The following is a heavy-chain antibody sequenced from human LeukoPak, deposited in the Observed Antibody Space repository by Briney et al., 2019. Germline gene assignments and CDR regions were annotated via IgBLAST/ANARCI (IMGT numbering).Heavy chain of an antibody. CDR2: ISSSSSYI. CDR1: GFTFSSYS. J-gene: IGHJ4*02. D-gene: IGHD1-26*01. CDR3: ARDEVGATEFDY. Sequence: PGGSLRLSCAASGFTFSSYSMNWVRQAPGKGLEWVSSISSSSSYIYYADSVKGRFTISRDNAKNPLYLQMNSLRAEDTAVYYCARDEVGATEFDYWGQGTLVTVSS. V-gene: IGHV3-21*01.